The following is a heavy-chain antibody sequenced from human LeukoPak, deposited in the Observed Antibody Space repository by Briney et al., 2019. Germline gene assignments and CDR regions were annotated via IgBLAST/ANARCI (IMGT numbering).Heavy chain of an antibody. Sequence: GGSLRLSCAASGFTFSSSAMSWVRQAPGKGLEWVSAISNNGGYTYYADSVKGRFTISRDNSKNTLYLQMNSLRAEDTAVYYCAKEYYDSSGYYVDYWGQGTLVTVSS. D-gene: IGHD3-22*01. CDR1: GFTFSSSA. J-gene: IGHJ4*02. V-gene: IGHV3-23*01. CDR3: AKEYYDSSGYYVDY. CDR2: ISNNGGYT.